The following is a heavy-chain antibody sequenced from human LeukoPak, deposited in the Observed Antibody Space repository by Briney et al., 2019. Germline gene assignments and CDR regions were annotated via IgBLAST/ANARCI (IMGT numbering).Heavy chain of an antibody. CDR2: IYYSGST. CDR3: ARAPSGWYWPYFDY. Sequence: SETLSLTCTVSGGSISIYYWSWIRQPPGKGLEWIGYIYYSGSTNYNPSLKSRVTISVDTSKNQFSLKLSSVTAADTAVYYCARAPSGWYWPYFDYWGQGTLVTVSS. J-gene: IGHJ4*02. V-gene: IGHV4-59*01. D-gene: IGHD6-19*01. CDR1: GGSISIYY.